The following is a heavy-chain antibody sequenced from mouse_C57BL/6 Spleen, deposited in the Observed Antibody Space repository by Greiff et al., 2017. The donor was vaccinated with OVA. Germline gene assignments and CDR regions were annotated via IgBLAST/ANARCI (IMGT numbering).Heavy chain of an antibody. CDR2: IYPGSGNT. CDR3: ARGDVDWYFDV. V-gene: IGHV1-66*01. CDR1: GYSFTSYY. D-gene: IGHD3-3*01. J-gene: IGHJ1*03. Sequence: VKLMESGPELVKPGASVKISCKASGYSFTSYYIHWVKQRPGQGLEWIGWIYPGSGNTKYNEKFKGKATLTADTSSSTAYMQLSSLTSEDSAVYYCARGDVDWYFDVWGTGTTVTVSS.